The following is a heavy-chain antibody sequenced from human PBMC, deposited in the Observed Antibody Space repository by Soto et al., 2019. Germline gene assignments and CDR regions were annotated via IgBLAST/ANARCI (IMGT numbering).Heavy chain of an antibody. CDR3: ASSLYYGSGSYLRSDY. CDR1: GGTFSSYA. D-gene: IGHD3-10*01. Sequence: ASVKVSCKASGGTFSSYAISWVRQAPGQGLEWMGGIIPIFGTANYAQKFQGRVTITADESTSTAYMELSSLRSEDTAVYYCASSLYYGSGSYLRSDYWGQGTLVTVSS. CDR2: IIPIFGTA. J-gene: IGHJ4*02. V-gene: IGHV1-69*13.